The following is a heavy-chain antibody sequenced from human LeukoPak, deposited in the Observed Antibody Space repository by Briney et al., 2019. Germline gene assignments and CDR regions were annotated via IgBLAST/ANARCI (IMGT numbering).Heavy chain of an antibody. CDR2: IYYSGST. V-gene: IGHV4-39*01. D-gene: IGHD1-1*01. CDR3: ARGRGVKYNSDRIYSFDY. Sequence: SETLSLTCTVSGGSISSSSYYWGWIRQPPGKGLEWIGSIYYSGSTYYSPSLRSRVTISVDTSKNQFSLKLSSVTAADTAVYYCARGRGVKYNSDRIYSFDYWGQGTLVTVSS. CDR1: GGSISSSSYY. J-gene: IGHJ4*02.